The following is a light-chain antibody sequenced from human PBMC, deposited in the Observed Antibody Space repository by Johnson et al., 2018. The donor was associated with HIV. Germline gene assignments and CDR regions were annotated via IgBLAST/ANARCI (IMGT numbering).Light chain of an antibody. V-gene: IGLV1-51*02. CDR2: ENN. J-gene: IGLJ1*01. CDR1: SYNIGNNL. CDR3: GTWDSSLSANV. Sequence: QSVLTQPPSVSAAPGQKVTISCSGSSYNIGNNLVSWYQQLPGTAPKLLIYENNKRPSGIPDRFSGSKSGTSATLGITGLQTGDEADYYCGTWDSSLSANVFGTGTKVTVL.